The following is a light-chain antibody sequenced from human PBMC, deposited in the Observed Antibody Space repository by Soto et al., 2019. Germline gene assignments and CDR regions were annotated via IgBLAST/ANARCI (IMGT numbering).Light chain of an antibody. J-gene: IGLJ2*01. CDR1: SSDAGGYYY. V-gene: IGLV2-14*01. Sequence: QSVLTQPASVSGSPGQSITISCTGTSSDAGGYYYVSWYQHHPGKAPKLIIYEVTNRPSGVSYRFSGSKSGNTASPIISGLQAEDEADYYCSSYTSSSAPHVVFGGGTKVTVL. CDR2: EVT. CDR3: SSYTSSSAPHVV.